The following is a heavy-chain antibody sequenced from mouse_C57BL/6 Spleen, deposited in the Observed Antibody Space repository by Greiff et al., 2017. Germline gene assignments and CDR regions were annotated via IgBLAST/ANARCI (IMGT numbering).Heavy chain of an antibody. V-gene: IGHV5-15*01. CDR1: GFTFSDYG. Sequence: EVQVVESGGGLVQPGGSLKLSCAASGFTFSDYGMAWVRQAPRKGPEWVAFISNLAYSIYYADTVTGRFTISRENAKNTLYLEMSSLRSEDTAMYYCARHYSNFAMDYWGQGTSVTVSS. CDR3: ARHYSNFAMDY. D-gene: IGHD2-5*01. CDR2: ISNLAYSI. J-gene: IGHJ4*01.